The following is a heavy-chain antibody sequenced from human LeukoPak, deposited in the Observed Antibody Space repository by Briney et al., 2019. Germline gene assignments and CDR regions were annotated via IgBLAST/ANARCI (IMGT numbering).Heavy chain of an antibody. J-gene: IGHJ4*02. CDR1: GGTFSSYA. D-gene: IGHD3-16*02. CDR3: AAYYDYVWGSYRLDY. Sequence: GASVKVSCKASGGTFSSYAISWVRQAPGQGLEWMGGIIPIFGTANYAQKFQGRVTITADESTSTAYMELGSLRSEDTAVYYCAAYYDYVWGSYRLDYWGQGTLVTVSS. CDR2: IIPIFGTA. V-gene: IGHV1-69*13.